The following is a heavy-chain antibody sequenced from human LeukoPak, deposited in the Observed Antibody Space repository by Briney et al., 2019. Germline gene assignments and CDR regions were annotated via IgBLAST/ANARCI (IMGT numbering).Heavy chain of an antibody. CDR1: GYTFTGYY. J-gene: IGHJ5*02. CDR3: ARVMMGYSGYETYDWFDP. Sequence: ASVKVSCKAPGYTFTGYYMHWVRQAPGQGLEWMGWINPNSGGTNYAQKLQGRVTMTTDTSTSTAYMELRSLRSDDTAVYYCARVMMGYSGYETYDWFDPWGQGTLVTVSS. V-gene: IGHV1-2*02. D-gene: IGHD5-12*01. CDR2: INPNSGGT.